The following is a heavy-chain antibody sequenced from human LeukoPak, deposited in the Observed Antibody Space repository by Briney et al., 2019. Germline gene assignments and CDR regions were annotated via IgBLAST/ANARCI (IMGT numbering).Heavy chain of an antibody. J-gene: IGHJ5*02. V-gene: IGHV4-30-2*01. D-gene: IGHD2-2*01. CDR3: AREPLGYCSGTSCYGGGWFDP. CDR2: IYHSGST. Sequence: SQTLSLTCAVSGGSISSGGYSWSWIRQPPGKGLEWIGYIYHSGSTYYNPSLKSRVTISVDTSKNQFSLRLSSVTAADTAVYYCAREPLGYCSGTSCYGGGWFDPWGQGTLVTVSS. CDR1: GGSISSGGYS.